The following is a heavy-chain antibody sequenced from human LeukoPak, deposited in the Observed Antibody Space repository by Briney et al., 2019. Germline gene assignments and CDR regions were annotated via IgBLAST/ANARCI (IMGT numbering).Heavy chain of an antibody. V-gene: IGHV4-61*02. J-gene: IGHJ4*02. CDR3: ARGVTYYYDSSGYLY. Sequence: SETLSLTCTVSGGSISSGSYYWSWIRQPAGKGLEWMGRIHTSGRTNYNPSLKSRVTISVDTSKNQFSLELTSVTAADTAVYYCARGVTYYYDSSGYLYWGQGTLVTVSS. CDR2: IHTSGRT. D-gene: IGHD3-22*01. CDR1: GGSISSGSYY.